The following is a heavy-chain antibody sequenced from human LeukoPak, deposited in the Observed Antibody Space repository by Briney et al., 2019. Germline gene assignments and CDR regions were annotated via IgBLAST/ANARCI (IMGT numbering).Heavy chain of an antibody. V-gene: IGHV3-7*01. CDR2: IKKDGSEK. CDR3: ARHLSGITGYTYGRGIDY. J-gene: IGHJ4*02. Sequence: GGSLRLSCTASGFTFSSYWMSWVRQAPGKGLEWVANIKKDGSEKYYVDSVKGRFTISRDNAKTSLYLQMNSLRAEDTAVYYCARHLSGITGYTYGRGIDYWGQGALVTVSS. CDR1: GFTFSSYW. D-gene: IGHD5-18*01.